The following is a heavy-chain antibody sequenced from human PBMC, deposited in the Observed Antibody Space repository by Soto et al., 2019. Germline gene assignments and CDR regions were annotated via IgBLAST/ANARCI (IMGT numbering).Heavy chain of an antibody. CDR1: GGSISRYY. Sequence: PSETLSLTCTVSGGSISRYYWSWIRQPPGKGLEWIGYMYNTGSTIYNPSLKSRVTMSVDTSKNQFSLKLSSVTAADTAVYYCARVPGPWGQGTLVTVSS. CDR2: MYNTGST. J-gene: IGHJ5*02. CDR3: ARVPGP. V-gene: IGHV4-59*12.